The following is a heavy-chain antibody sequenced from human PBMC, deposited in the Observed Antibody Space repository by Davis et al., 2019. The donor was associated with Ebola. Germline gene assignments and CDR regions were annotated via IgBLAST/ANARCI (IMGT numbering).Heavy chain of an antibody. CDR2: INPNSGGT. CDR1: GYTFTGYY. Sequence: ASVKVSCKASGYTFTGYYMHWVRQAPGQGLEWMGWINPNSGGTNYAQKFQGRVTMTRDTSISTAYMELSRLRSEDTAVYYRAREEQQLVPGAFDIWGQGTMVTVSS. V-gene: IGHV1-2*02. J-gene: IGHJ3*02. CDR3: AREEQQLVPGAFDI. D-gene: IGHD6-13*01.